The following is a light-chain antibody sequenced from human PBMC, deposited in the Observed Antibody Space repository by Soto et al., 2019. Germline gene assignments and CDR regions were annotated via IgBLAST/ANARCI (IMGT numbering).Light chain of an antibody. V-gene: IGKV3-20*01. Sequence: EIVLTQSPGTLSLSPGERATLSCRASQSVSNSYLAWYQQRPGQAPRLLIYGASSRATGIPDRFSGSGSGTDFTLTISRLEPEDFAVYYCQQYGTSSGLLTFGPGTKVDI. CDR2: GAS. J-gene: IGKJ3*01. CDR3: QQYGTSSGLLT. CDR1: QSVSNSY.